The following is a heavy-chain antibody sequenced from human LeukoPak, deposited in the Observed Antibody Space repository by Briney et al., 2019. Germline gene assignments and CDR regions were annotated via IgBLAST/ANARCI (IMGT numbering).Heavy chain of an antibody. CDR1: GYTFTSYA. Sequence: ASVKVSCKASGYTFTSYAISWVRQAPGQGLEWMGWIITSNGNTNYAQKLQGRVTMTTDTSTSTAYMEVRSLRSDDTAVYYCARDSEIWGDYFYYGMDVWGQGTTVTVSS. J-gene: IGHJ6*02. CDR2: IITSNGNT. V-gene: IGHV1-18*01. D-gene: IGHD3-10*01. CDR3: ARDSEIWGDYFYYGMDV.